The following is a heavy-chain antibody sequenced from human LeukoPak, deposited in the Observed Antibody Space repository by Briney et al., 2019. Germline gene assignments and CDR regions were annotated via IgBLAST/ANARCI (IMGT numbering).Heavy chain of an antibody. CDR2: IIPIFGTA. CDR1: GGTFSSYA. D-gene: IGHD3-3*01. J-gene: IGHJ5*02. Sequence: SVKLSCKASGGTFSSYAISWVRQAPGQGLEWMGGIIPIFGTANYAQKFQGRVTITADESTSTAYMELSSLRSEDTAVYYCAREFLEWLSWFDPWGQGTLVTVSS. V-gene: IGHV1-69*13. CDR3: AREFLEWLSWFDP.